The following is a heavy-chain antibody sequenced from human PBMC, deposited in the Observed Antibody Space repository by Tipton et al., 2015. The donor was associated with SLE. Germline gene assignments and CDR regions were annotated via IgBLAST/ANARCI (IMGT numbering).Heavy chain of an antibody. Sequence: TLSLTCTVSGGSISSYYWSWIRQPPGRGLEWIGYIYYNGSTNYNPSLKSRVTISVDTSKNQFSLKLSSVTAADTAVYYCARDPYLGAFDIWGQGTMVTVSS. CDR1: GGSISSYY. D-gene: IGHD3-16*01. CDR3: ARDPYLGAFDI. CDR2: IYYNGST. J-gene: IGHJ3*02. V-gene: IGHV4-59*01.